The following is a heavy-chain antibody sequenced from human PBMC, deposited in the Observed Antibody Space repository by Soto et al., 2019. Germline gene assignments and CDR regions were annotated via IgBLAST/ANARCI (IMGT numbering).Heavy chain of an antibody. V-gene: IGHV3-23*01. CDR3: ATRRIGWFDPDRLYYYSGLDV. Sequence: EVQLLESGGDLVQPGGSLRLSCAVSGFIVNKRAMSWVRQAPGKGLEWVSSISTGGDTTYNADSVKGRFTISSDNAQNTLHLQLNSLRAEDTAVYYCATRRIGWFDPDRLYYYSGLDVWGQGTTVTVSS. CDR2: ISTGGDTT. J-gene: IGHJ6*02. D-gene: IGHD2-15*01. CDR1: GFIVNKRA.